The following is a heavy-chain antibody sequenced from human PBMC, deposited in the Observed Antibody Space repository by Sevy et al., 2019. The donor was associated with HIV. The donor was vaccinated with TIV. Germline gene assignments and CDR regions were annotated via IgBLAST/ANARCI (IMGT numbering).Heavy chain of an antibody. CDR1: GFTFSSHW. V-gene: IGHV3-74*01. J-gene: IGHJ5*02. Sequence: GGCLRLSCAASGFTFSSHWMHWVRQAPGKGLVWVSRLNGDGSSASYADFVKGRFTISRDNGKNTVYLQISSLTADDTAVYYCTRGRSGTYGWFDPWGQGTLVTVSS. CDR2: LNGDGSSA. CDR3: TRGRSGTYGWFDP. D-gene: IGHD6-19*01.